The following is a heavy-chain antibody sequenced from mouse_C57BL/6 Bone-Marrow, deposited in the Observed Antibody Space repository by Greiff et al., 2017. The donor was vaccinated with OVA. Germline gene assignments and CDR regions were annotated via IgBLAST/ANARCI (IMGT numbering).Heavy chain of an antibody. CDR2: IWSDGST. V-gene: IGHV2-6-1*01. D-gene: IGHD1-1*01. CDR1: GFSLTSYG. J-gene: IGHJ2*01. CDR3: ARHYYYGSSYLFDY. Sequence: VKLVESGPGLVAPSQSLSITCTVSGFSLTSYGVHWVRQPPGKGLEWLVVIWSDGSTTYNSALKSRLSISKDNSKSQVFLKMNSLQTDDTAMYYCARHYYYGSSYLFDYWGQGTTLTVSS.